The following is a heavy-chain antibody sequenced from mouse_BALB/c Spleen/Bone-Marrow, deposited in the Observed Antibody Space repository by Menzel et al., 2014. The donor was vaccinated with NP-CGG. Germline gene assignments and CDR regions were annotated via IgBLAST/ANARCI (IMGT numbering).Heavy chain of an antibody. Sequence: VQLQQPGAELVRPGASVKLSCKALGYTFKDYEMHWVQQTPEHGLEWIGAIHPGSGGTAYNQKFKGKTSLTADKSSSTAYMELSRLSSHDSAVYYCTYAMDYWGQGTSVTVSS. CDR3: TYAMDY. V-gene: IGHV1-15*01. CDR2: IHPGSGGT. J-gene: IGHJ4*01. CDR1: GYTFKDYE.